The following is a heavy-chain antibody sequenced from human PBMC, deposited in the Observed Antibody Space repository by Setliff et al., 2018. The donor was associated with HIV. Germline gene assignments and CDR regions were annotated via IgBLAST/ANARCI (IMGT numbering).Heavy chain of an antibody. Sequence: PGESLKISCKGVGYRFTSHWIAWVRQLPGKGLEWMGNIYPGDSETRYSPSFHGQVTFSADTTDDTAYLQWNTLKSSDTAMYYCAREIRTTERVAFDIWGQGTSVTVSS. CDR1: GYRFTSHW. J-gene: IGHJ3*02. D-gene: IGHD1-1*01. CDR3: AREIRTTERVAFDI. CDR2: IYPGDSET. V-gene: IGHV5-51*01.